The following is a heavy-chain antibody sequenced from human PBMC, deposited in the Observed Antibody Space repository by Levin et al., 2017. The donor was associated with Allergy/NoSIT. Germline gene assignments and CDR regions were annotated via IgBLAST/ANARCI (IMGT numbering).Heavy chain of an antibody. CDR1: GFTISSNY. J-gene: IGHJ5*01. CDR3: TRCSGGSCYSGGFDS. D-gene: IGHD2-15*01. CDR2: IYSGGTT. Sequence: GGSLRLSCAASGFTISSNYMTWVRQAPGKGLEWVSVIYSGGTTYYSDSVKGRFTISRDSSKNTVYLQMKSLRAEDTAVYYCTRCSGGSCYSGGFDSWGQGTLVTVSS. V-gene: IGHV3-53*01.